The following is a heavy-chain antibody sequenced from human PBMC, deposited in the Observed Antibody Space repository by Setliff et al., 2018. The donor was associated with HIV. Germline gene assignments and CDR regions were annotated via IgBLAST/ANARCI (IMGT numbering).Heavy chain of an antibody. D-gene: IGHD3-22*01. CDR2: LYPGDSDT. CDR1: GYSFTTYW. Sequence: PGESLKISCKTSGYSFTTYWIGWVRQMPGKGLEWMAILYPGDSDTRYSPSFQSQVTVSADKSIGTAYLQWNSLEASDTALYFCARAPNSPYYSNVWYADHWGQGTLVTVS. CDR3: ARAPNSPYYSNVWYADH. J-gene: IGHJ5*02. V-gene: IGHV5-51*01.